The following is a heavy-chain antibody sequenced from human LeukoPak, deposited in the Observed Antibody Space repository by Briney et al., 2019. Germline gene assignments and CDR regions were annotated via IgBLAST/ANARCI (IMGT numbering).Heavy chain of an antibody. CDR1: GFAFSNYG. J-gene: IGHJ4*02. D-gene: IGHD1-26*01. Sequence: GGSLRLSCSASGFAFSNYGMHWVRQAPSKGLEYVSVISSNGGSTYYAESVKGRFTIPIHNSKNTMYLQMSSLRLEDTVVYDCAPLVDVGATGWGQGTLVTVSS. V-gene: IGHV3-64D*09. CDR2: ISSNGGST. CDR3: APLVDVGATG.